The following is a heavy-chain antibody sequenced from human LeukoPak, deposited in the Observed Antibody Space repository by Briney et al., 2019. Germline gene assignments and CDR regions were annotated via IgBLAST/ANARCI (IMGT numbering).Heavy chain of an antibody. CDR3: ARESSSIVGATRAFGAFDI. J-gene: IGHJ3*02. D-gene: IGHD1-26*01. V-gene: IGHV4-34*01. CDR1: GESFSGYF. CDR2: INHSGST. Sequence: SETSSLICAVYGESFSGYFWNWIRQPPGKGLEWIGEINHSGSTSNHNPSLKSRVTMSVDTSKNQFSLKLSSVTAADTAVYYCARESSSIVGATRAFGAFDIWGQGTMVTVSS.